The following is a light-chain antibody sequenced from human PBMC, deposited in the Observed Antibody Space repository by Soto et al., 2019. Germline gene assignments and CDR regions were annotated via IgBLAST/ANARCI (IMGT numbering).Light chain of an antibody. CDR2: DVI. CDR1: SCDVGAYNY. Sequence: QSALTQPRSVSGSPGQSVTISCTGTSCDVGAYNYVSWYQQHPGKAPKLMIYDVIKRPSGIPDRFSGSKSGNTASLTIAGLQAEDEADYYCCSYAGNIWVCGTGTKVTVL. CDR3: CSYAGNIWV. J-gene: IGLJ1*01. V-gene: IGLV2-11*01.